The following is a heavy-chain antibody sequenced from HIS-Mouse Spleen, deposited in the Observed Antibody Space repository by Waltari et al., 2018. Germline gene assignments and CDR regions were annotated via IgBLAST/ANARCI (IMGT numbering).Heavy chain of an antibody. Sequence: QVQLQESGPGLVKPSQTLSLTCTVSGGSISSRDYYWSWLRQPPGQGLEWIGYIYYSGSTYYNPSLKSRVTISVDTSKNQFSLKLSSVTAADTAVYYCARGAPYCSGGSCYPKYYFDYWGQGTLVTVSS. D-gene: IGHD2-15*01. CDR1: GGSISSRDYY. V-gene: IGHV4-30-4*01. CDR3: ARGAPYCSGGSCYPKYYFDY. J-gene: IGHJ4*02. CDR2: IYYSGST.